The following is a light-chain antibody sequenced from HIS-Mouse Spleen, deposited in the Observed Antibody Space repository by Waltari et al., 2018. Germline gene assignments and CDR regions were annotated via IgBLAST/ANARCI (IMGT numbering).Light chain of an antibody. J-gene: IGLJ3*02. CDR1: SSDVGGYNY. CDR2: DVS. Sequence: QSALTQPRSVSGSPGQSVTISCTGTSSDVGGYNYVSWYQQHPGKAPKLMIYDVSKRPSGVPDRFSGSKSGNTASLTISGLQAEDEADYYCCSHAGSWVFGGGTKLTVL. V-gene: IGLV2-11*01. CDR3: CSHAGSWV.